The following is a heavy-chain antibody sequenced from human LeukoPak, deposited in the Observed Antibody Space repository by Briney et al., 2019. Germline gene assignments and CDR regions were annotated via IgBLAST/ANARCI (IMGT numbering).Heavy chain of an antibody. V-gene: IGHV3-23*01. CDR1: GFTFSSYA. D-gene: IGHD5-12*01. CDR2: ISGSGGST. CDR3: AKTEDYSGYDCEDY. J-gene: IGHJ4*02. Sequence: GGSLRLSCAASGFTFSSYAMSWVRQAPGKGLEWVSAISGSGGSTYYADSVKGRFTISRDNSKDTLYLQMNSLRAEDTAVYYCAKTEDYSGYDCEDYWGQGTLVTVSS.